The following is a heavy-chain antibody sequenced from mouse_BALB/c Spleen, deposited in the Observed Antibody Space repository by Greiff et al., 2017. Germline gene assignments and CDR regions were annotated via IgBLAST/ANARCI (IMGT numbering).Heavy chain of an antibody. CDR1: GFNIKDTY. Sequence: EVQLVESGAELVKPGASVKLSCTASGFNIKDTYMHWVKQRPEQGLEWIGRIDPANGNTKYDPKFQGKATITADTSSNTAYLQLSSLTSEDTAVYYCACSSWFAYWGQGTLVTVSA. V-gene: IGHV14-3*02. CDR3: ACSSWFAY. D-gene: IGHD1-1*01. J-gene: IGHJ3*01. CDR2: IDPANGNT.